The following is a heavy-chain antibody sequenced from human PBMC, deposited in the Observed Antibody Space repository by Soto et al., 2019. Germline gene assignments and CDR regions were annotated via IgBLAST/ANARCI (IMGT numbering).Heavy chain of an antibody. D-gene: IGHD2-2*01. J-gene: IGHJ6*03. CDR3: ARDLGYCSSTSCYDYYYYYMDV. V-gene: IGHV1-3*01. CDR2: INAVNGNT. Sequence: QVQLVQSGAEVKKPGASVKVSCKASGYTFTDYTMHWVRQAPGQRLEWMGWINAVNGNTKYSQKFQGRGTITRDTSASTAYMELSSLRSEDTAVYYCARDLGYCSSTSCYDYYYYYMDVWGKGTTVTVSS. CDR1: GYTFTDYT.